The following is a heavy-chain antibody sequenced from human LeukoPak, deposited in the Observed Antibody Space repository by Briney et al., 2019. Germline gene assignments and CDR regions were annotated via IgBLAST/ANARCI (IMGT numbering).Heavy chain of an antibody. J-gene: IGHJ4*02. CDR2: ISGSGGST. CDR1: GFTFSSYA. Sequence: GGSLRLSCAASGFTFSSYAMSWVRQAPGKGLEWVSAISGSGGSTYYADSVKGRFTISRDNAKNSLFLQMNSLRAEDTAVYYCARDLLSGGGTDYWGQGTLVTVSS. D-gene: IGHD3-10*01. V-gene: IGHV3-23*01. CDR3: ARDLLSGGGTDY.